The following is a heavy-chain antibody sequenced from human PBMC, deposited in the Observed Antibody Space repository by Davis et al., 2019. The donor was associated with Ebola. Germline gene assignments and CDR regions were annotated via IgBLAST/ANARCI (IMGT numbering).Heavy chain of an antibody. V-gene: IGHV1-46*01. CDR3: ARDRYSDGSGHFFEQSH. CDR1: GYTFTSNH. CDR2: THPGGGGT. J-gene: IGHJ4*02. Sequence: ASVKVSCKASGYTFTSNHMHWVRQAPGQGLEWMGITHPGGGGTRFAQKFQGRVSLTSDTSTSTVYMELSSLRSEDTAMYYCARDRYSDGSGHFFEQSHWGQGTLVTVSS. D-gene: IGHD3-22*01.